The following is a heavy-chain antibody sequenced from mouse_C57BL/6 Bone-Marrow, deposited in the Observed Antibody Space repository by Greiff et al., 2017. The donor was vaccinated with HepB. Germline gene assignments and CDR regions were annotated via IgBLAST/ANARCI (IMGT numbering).Heavy chain of an antibody. CDR1: GFSLTSYG. J-gene: IGHJ4*01. CDR2: IWSGGST. Sequence: VKLQESGPGLVQPSQSLSITCTVSGFSLTSYGVHWVRQSPGKGLEWLGVIWSGGSTDYNAAFISRLSISKDNSKSQVFFKMNSLQADDTAIYYCARRGLFITTVVATDYYAMDYWGQGTSVTVSS. D-gene: IGHD1-1*01. V-gene: IGHV2-2*01. CDR3: ARRGLFITTVVATDYYAMDY.